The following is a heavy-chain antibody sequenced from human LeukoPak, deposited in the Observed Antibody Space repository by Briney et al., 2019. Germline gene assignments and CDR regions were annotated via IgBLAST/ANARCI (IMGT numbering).Heavy chain of an antibody. D-gene: IGHD2-21*02. CDR2: INPSGGST. V-gene: IGHV1-46*01. J-gene: IGHJ4*02. CDR1: GYTFTSYY. CDR3: ARDEDGAYCGGDRPASY. Sequence: ASVKVSCKASGYTFTSYYMHWVRQAPGQGLEWMGIINPSGGSTSYAQKFQGRVTMTRDTSTSTVYMELSSLRSEDTAVYYCARDEDGAYCGGDRPASYWGQGTLVTVSS.